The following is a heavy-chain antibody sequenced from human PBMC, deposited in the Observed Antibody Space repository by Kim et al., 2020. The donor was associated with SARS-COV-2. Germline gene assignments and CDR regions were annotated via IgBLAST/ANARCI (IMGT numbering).Heavy chain of an antibody. Sequence: GGSLRLSCAASGFTFSRRAMSWVRQAPGKGLEWIAYVNNGGNAYYADSVKGRFTVSRDITMDTLYLQMNSLTAEDTALYYCAKDHPSNGWPTFDSWGQGT. CDR3: AKDHPSNGWPTFDS. D-gene: IGHD6-19*01. CDR1: GFTFSRRA. V-gene: IGHV3-23*01. J-gene: IGHJ4*02. CDR2: VNNGGNA.